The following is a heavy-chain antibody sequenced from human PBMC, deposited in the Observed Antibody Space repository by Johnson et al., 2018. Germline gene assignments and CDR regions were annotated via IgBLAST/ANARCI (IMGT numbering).Heavy chain of an antibody. D-gene: IGHD6-13*01. J-gene: IGHJ6*03. CDR1: GFTFSSYS. Sequence: QLVESGGGVVQPGRSLRLSCAASGFTFSSYSMHWVRQAPGKGLEWVALISHDGSNKYNEDSVKGRFTISRDNSKNTLYLRMNSLRAEETAVYYCAWGYSRWFSYYYMDVWGRGTTVTVFS. CDR3: AWGYSRWFSYYYMDV. CDR2: ISHDGSNK. V-gene: IGHV3-30*03.